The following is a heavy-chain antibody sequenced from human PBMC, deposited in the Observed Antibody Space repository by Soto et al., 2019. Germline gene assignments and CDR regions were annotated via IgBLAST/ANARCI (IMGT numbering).Heavy chain of an antibody. Sequence: GALRLSCAASGFTFSSYAMSWVRQAPGKGLEWVSAISGSGGSTYYADSVKGRFTISRDNAKNSLFLQMSSLRAEDTAVYYCARDWLFQAFDYWGQGTLVTVSS. CDR2: ISGSGGST. CDR3: ARDWLFQAFDY. CDR1: GFTFSSYA. V-gene: IGHV3-23*01. J-gene: IGHJ4*02. D-gene: IGHD3-22*01.